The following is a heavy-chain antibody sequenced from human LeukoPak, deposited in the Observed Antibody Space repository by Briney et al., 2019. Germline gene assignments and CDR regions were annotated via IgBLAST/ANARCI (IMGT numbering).Heavy chain of an antibody. J-gene: IGHJ4*02. V-gene: IGHV3-21*01. Sequence: PGGSLRLSCAASGFTFSSYSMNWLRPAPGKGLEWVSSISSSSSYIYYADSVKGRFTISRDNAKNSLYLQMNSLRAEDTAVYYCARDQDYVWGSYPVDYWGQGTLVTVSS. CDR3: ARDQDYVWGSYPVDY. CDR2: ISSSSSYI. D-gene: IGHD3-16*01. CDR1: GFTFSSYS.